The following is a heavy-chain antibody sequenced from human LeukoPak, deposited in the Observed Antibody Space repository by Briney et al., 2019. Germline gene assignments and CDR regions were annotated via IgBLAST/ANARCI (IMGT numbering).Heavy chain of an antibody. D-gene: IGHD1-26*01. CDR1: GFTFSNYA. CDR3: ARALRIYYYFDY. V-gene: IGHV3-23*01. Sequence: GGSLRLSCAASGFTFSNYAMSWVRKAPGKGLEWVSAFSPSGGGTYYADSVKGRLTISRDNSKNTLYLQMNSLRAEDTAVYYCARALRIYYYFDYWGQGTLVTVSS. J-gene: IGHJ4*02. CDR2: FSPSGGGT.